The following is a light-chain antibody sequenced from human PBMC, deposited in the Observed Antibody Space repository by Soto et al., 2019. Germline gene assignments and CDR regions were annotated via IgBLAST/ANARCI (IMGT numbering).Light chain of an antibody. J-gene: IGKJ4*01. V-gene: IGKV1-39*01. CDR2: AAS. CDR3: QQYTSHSPAT. CDR1: QTISDF. Sequence: DIQMTQSPSSLSASIGDRVTITCRASQTISDFLNWYQHKPGKAPKLLIYAASSLQGGVLSRFSGSGSGTNFTLTISSLHPDDFATYYCQQYTSHSPATFGGGTKVDIK.